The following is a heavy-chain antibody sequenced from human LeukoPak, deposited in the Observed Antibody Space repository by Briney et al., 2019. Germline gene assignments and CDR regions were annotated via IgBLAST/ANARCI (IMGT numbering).Heavy chain of an antibody. J-gene: IGHJ4*02. CDR1: GFTFSSHA. V-gene: IGHV3-23*01. Sequence: GGSLRLSGAASGFTFSSHAMSWVRQAPGKGLEWVSGISGGGGSIYYADSVKGRFTISRDNSKNTLYLQMNSLRAEDTALYYCAKSMQLWPRGSVDYWGQGNLVTVSS. CDR3: AKSMQLWPRGSVDY. D-gene: IGHD5-18*01. CDR2: ISGGGGSI.